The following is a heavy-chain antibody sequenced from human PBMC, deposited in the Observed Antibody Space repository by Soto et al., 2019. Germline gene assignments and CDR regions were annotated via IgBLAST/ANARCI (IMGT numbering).Heavy chain of an antibody. J-gene: IGHJ5*02. CDR3: ARVEPQLEGNWFDP. Sequence: SETLSLTCTVSGGSVSSGSYYWSWIRQPPGKGLEWIGYIYYSGSTNYNPSLKSRVTISVDTSKNQFSLKLSSVTAADTAVYYCARVEPQLEGNWFDPWGQGTLVTVSS. CDR1: GGSVSSGSYY. V-gene: IGHV4-61*01. CDR2: IYYSGST. D-gene: IGHD6-13*01.